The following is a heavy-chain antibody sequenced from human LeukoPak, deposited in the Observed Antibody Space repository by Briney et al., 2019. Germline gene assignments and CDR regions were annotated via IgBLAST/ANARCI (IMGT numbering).Heavy chain of an antibody. Sequence: GGSLRLSCAASGFTFSSYDMHWVRHATGKGLEWVSAIGTAGDTYYPGSVKGRFTISRENAKNSLYLQMNSLRAGDTAVYYCARGGYDFWSGYFSYYYHGMDVWGQGTTVTVSS. CDR3: ARGGYDFWSGYFSYYYHGMDV. D-gene: IGHD3-3*01. CDR1: GFTFSSYD. V-gene: IGHV3-13*01. CDR2: IGTAGDT. J-gene: IGHJ6*02.